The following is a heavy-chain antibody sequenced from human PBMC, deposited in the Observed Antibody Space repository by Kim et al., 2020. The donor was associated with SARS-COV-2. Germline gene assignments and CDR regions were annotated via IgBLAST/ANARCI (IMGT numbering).Heavy chain of an antibody. J-gene: IGHJ2*01. Sequence: DSVKGRFTISRDNGKNTLYLQMNSLTSEDTGVYYCARDRGIVSHDWYFDLWGRGTLVTVSS. CDR3: ARDRGIVSHDWYFDL. D-gene: IGHD2-21*01. V-gene: IGHV3-74*01.